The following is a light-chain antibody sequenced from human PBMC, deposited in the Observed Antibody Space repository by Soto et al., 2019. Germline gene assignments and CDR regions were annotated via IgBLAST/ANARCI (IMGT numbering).Light chain of an antibody. CDR3: QETYSVPFLS. V-gene: IGKV1-39*01. J-gene: IGKJ3*01. CDR2: ASS. Sequence: DIQLTQSPSSLSASVGDRVTITCRASESISTYLNWFQQKPGKAPRLLIYASSSLHSGVPSRFSGSGSGTDFTLTISSLQPQDFATYYCQETYSVPFLSFGPGTKVEIK. CDR1: ESISTY.